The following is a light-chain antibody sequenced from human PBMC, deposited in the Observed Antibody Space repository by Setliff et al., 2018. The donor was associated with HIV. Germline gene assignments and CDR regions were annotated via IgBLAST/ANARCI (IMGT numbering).Light chain of an antibody. Sequence: QSALAQPPSVSGAPGQRGTISCTGSSSNIGAGYDVHWYQQLPGTAPKLLIYGNNNRPSGVPDRFSGSKSATSASLAITGLQAEDEADYYCQSYDSTLSGSEVFGGGTKVTVL. CDR3: QSYDSTLSGSEV. CDR2: GNN. J-gene: IGLJ2*01. V-gene: IGLV1-40*01. CDR1: SSNIGAGYD.